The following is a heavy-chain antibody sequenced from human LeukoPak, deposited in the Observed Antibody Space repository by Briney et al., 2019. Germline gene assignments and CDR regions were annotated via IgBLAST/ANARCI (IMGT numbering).Heavy chain of an antibody. CDR3: ARLGIADYDILTGYYQGGTFDY. CDR2: ICYSGST. D-gene: IGHD3-9*01. CDR1: GGSISSSSYY. J-gene: IGHJ4*02. V-gene: IGHV4-39*01. Sequence: SETLSLTCTVSGGSISSSSYYWGWIRQPPGKGLEWIVSICYSGSTYYNPSHKSRVTISVDTSKNQFSLKLSSVTAADTAVYYCARLGIADYDILTGYYQGGTFDYWGQGTLVTVSS.